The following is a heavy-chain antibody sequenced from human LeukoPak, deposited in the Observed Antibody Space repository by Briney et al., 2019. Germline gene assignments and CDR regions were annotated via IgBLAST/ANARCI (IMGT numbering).Heavy chain of an antibody. CDR2: IYYSGST. Sequence: ASETLSLTCTVSGGSISSSSYYCGWIRQPPGKGLEWIGSIYYSGSTYYNPSLKSRVTISVDTSKNQFSLKLSSVTAADTAVYYCARGESSYDSSGYYFDYWGQGTLVTVSS. D-gene: IGHD3-22*01. CDR1: GGSISSSSYY. V-gene: IGHV4-39*01. CDR3: ARGESSYDSSGYYFDY. J-gene: IGHJ4*02.